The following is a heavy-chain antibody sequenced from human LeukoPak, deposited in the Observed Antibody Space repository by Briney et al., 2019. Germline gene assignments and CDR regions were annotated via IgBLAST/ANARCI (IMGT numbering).Heavy chain of an antibody. J-gene: IGHJ4*02. CDR2: INGGGGNT. D-gene: IGHD6-13*01. Sequence: GGSLRLSCAASGFTFSNSAMTWVRQAPGKGLEWVSVINGGGGNTYYADSVKGRFTISRDNCKNTLYLQKSSLRAEDTAVYYCAKDSRPSSSWYGSIGYWGQGTLVTVSS. CDR3: AKDSRPSSSWYGSIGY. V-gene: IGHV3-23*01. CDR1: GFTFSNSA.